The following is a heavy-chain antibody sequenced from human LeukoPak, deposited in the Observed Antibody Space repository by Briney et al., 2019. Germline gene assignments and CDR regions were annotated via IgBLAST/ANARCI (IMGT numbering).Heavy chain of an antibody. D-gene: IGHD6-25*01. CDR3: ARDGPALDN. Sequence: GGSLRLSCAASGFTFSSYWMSWVRQAPGKGLEWVANINGDANRKYYADSVKGRFTVSRDNAKNSLYLQMNSLRAEDTAIYYCARDGPALDNWGQGTLVTVSS. CDR1: GFTFSSYW. CDR2: INGDANRK. V-gene: IGHV3-7*05. J-gene: IGHJ4*02.